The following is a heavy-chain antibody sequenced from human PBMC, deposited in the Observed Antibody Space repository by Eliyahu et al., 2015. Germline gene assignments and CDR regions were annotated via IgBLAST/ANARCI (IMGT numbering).Heavy chain of an antibody. D-gene: IGHD3-3*01. CDR1: GSSISSDYY. Sequence: QVQLQESGPGLVKVSETLSVTCGVSGSSISSDYYWGWIRQPPGKGQGRDGIGIIFRSGTTYTNPSLRSRLSMSVDRTKNQFSLRLASVTAADTAVYYCARSHDDSWSPFSDSWGQGILVTVSS. CDR3: ARSHDDSWSPFSDS. J-gene: IGHJ4*02. CDR2: IFRSGTT. V-gene: IGHV4-38-2*01.